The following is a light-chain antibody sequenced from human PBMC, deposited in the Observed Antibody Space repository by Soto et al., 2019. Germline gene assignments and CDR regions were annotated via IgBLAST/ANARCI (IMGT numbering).Light chain of an antibody. Sequence: QSVLTQPPSVSAAPGQKVTISCSGSSSNIGNNYVSWYQQLPGTAPKLLMYENNKRPSGIPDRFSGSMSGTSATLGITGLQTGDEAVYYCGTWDSSLSAGVFGGGTKLTVL. J-gene: IGLJ3*02. CDR3: GTWDSSLSAGV. CDR2: ENN. V-gene: IGLV1-51*02. CDR1: SSNIGNNY.